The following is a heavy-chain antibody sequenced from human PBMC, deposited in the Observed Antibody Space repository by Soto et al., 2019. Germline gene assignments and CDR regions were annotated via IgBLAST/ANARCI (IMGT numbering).Heavy chain of an antibody. CDR2: MSHSGGT. J-gene: IGHJ3*02. Sequence: QVQLQQWGAGLLKPSETLSLTCAVYGGFVSSGSYYWSWIRQPPGKGLEWIGEMSHSGGTHFNPSLKILVTISVETSKNQFSLKMSSVTAADTALYYCARVERGTVTTVVDAFDIWGPGTMVTVSS. V-gene: IGHV4-34*01. CDR1: GGFVSSGSYY. D-gene: IGHD1-1*01. CDR3: ARVERGTVTTVVDAFDI.